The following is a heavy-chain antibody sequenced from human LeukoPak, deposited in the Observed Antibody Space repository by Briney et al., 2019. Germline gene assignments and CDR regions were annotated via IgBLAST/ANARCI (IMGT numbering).Heavy chain of an antibody. CDR3: ARGLYTTSSGRVVFFI. CDR1: GFTFSSYW. CDR2: ISSTAITI. D-gene: IGHD6-6*01. V-gene: IGHV3-48*04. J-gene: IGHJ4*02. Sequence: GGSLRLSCAASGFTFSSYWMSWVRQAPGKGLEWVSYISSTAITIYYAGSVKGRFTISRDNAKNSLYLQMNSLRAEDTAVYYCARGLYTTSSGRVVFFIWGQGTLVTVSS.